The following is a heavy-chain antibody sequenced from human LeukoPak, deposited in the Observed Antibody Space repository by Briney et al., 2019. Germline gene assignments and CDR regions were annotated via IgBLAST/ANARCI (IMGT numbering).Heavy chain of an antibody. CDR1: GFTFSSYW. V-gene: IGHV3-7*01. CDR2: IKQDGSEK. J-gene: IGHJ3*02. D-gene: IGHD3-22*01. CDR3: ARDGPYYYDSSGYYLSVGAFDI. Sequence: PGGSLRLSCAASGFTFSSYWMSWVRQAPGKGLEWVANIKQDGSEKYYVDSVKGRFTISRDNAKNSLYLQMNSLRAEDTAVYYCARDGPYYYDSSGYYLSVGAFDIWGQGTMVTVSS.